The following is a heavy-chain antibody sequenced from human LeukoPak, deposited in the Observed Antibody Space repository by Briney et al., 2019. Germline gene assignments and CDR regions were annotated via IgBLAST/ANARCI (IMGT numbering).Heavy chain of an antibody. D-gene: IGHD3-22*01. V-gene: IGHV1-3*01. Sequence: AASVKVSCKASGYTFTSYAMHWMRQAPGQRLEWMGWINAGNGNTKYSQKFQGRVTITRDTSASTAYMELSSLRSEDTAVYYCARDTAWGSSGLDYWGQGTLVTVSS. CDR3: ARDTAWGSSGLDY. CDR2: INAGNGNT. J-gene: IGHJ4*02. CDR1: GYTFTSYA.